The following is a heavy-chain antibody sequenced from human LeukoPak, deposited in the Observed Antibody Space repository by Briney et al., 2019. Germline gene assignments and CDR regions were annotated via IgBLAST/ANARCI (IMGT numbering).Heavy chain of an antibody. D-gene: IGHD3-22*01. CDR2: IYPGDSDI. CDR1: GYSFANYW. V-gene: IGHV5-51*01. Sequence: GESLQISCKGSGYSFANYWIGWVRQMPGKGLEWMGVIYPGDSDIRYSPSFQGQVTISADKSISTAYLQWSSLKASDTAMYYCARHAYYYDSSGYSLWGQGTLVTVSS. CDR3: ARHAYYYDSSGYSL. J-gene: IGHJ4*02.